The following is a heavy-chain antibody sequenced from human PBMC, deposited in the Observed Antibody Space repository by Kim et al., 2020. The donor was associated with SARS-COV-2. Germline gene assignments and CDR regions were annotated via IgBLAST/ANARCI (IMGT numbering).Heavy chain of an antibody. Sequence: ASVKVSCKVSGYTLTELSMHWVRQAPGIGLEWMGCFDPEDGETFYAQKFQGRVTMTEDTSTDTAYMELSSLRSEDTAVYYCATDIIWSIAVAGTEDYWGQGTLVTDSS. CDR3: ATDIIWSIAVAGTEDY. CDR2: FDPEDGET. CDR1: GYTLTELS. J-gene: IGHJ4*02. V-gene: IGHV1-24*01. D-gene: IGHD6-19*01.